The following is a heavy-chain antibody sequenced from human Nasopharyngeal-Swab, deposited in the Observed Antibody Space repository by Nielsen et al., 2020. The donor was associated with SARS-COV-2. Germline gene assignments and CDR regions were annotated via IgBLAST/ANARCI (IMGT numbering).Heavy chain of an antibody. CDR3: ARDYYSYGQYYYYYMDV. CDR2: INAGNGNT. J-gene: IGHJ6*03. D-gene: IGHD5-18*01. CDR1: GYTFTSYA. V-gene: IGHV1-3*01. Sequence: ASVKVSCKASGYTFTSYAMHWVRQAPGQRLEWMGWINAGNGNTKYSQKFQGRVTITRDTSANTAYMELSSLRSEDTAVYYCARDYYSYGQYYYYYMDVWGKGTTVTVSS.